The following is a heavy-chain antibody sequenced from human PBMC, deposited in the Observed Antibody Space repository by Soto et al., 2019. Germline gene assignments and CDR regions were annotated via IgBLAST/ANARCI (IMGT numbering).Heavy chain of an antibody. CDR2: TQHTGST. CDR1: GGFISSYY. Sequence: SETLSVTCTVSGGFISSYYWSWIRQSPGKGLEWIGYTQHTGSTNYKPSLKSLVTMSLDTSRNQFSLKLYSVTAADTAVYYCARSIDSSCYYFSNXWGQGTLVTVSX. CDR3: ARSIDSSCYYFSNX. V-gene: IGHV4-59*01. J-gene: IGHJ4*02. D-gene: IGHD3-22*01.